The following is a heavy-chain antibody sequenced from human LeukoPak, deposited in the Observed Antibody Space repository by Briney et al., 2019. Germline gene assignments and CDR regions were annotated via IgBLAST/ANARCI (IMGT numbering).Heavy chain of an antibody. V-gene: IGHV1-46*01. D-gene: IGHD3/OR15-3a*01. Sequence: ASVKVSCKASGYTFTSYYMHWVRQAPGQGLEWMGIINPSGGSTSYAQKFQGRVTMTRDTSTSTVYMELSSLRSEDTAVYYCARVLRGLVNPPSGFDYWGQGTLVTVSS. CDR3: ARVLRGLVNPPSGFDY. CDR1: GYTFTSYY. J-gene: IGHJ4*02. CDR2: INPSGGST.